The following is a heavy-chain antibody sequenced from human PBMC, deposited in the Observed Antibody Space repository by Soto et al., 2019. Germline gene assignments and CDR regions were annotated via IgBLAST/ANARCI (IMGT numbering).Heavy chain of an antibody. J-gene: IGHJ6*03. V-gene: IGHV3-9*01. CDR2: ISWNSGSI. Sequence: PGGSLRLSCAASGFTFDDYAMHWVRQAPGKGLEWVSGISWNSGSIGYADSVKGRFTISRDNAKNSLYLQMNSLRAEDTALYYCAKGAAARPKGYYYYYMDVWGKGTTVTVSS. CDR3: AKGAAARPKGYYYYYMDV. CDR1: GFTFDDYA. D-gene: IGHD6-13*01.